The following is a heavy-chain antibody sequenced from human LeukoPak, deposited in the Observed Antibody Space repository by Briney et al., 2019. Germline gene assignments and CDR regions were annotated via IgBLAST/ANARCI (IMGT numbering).Heavy chain of an antibody. D-gene: IGHD5-18*01. Sequence: LSLTCAVYGGSFSGYYWSWIRQPPGKGLEWVSYISSSGSTIYYADSVKGRFTISRDNAKNSLYLQMNSLRAEDTAVYYCAMEGGYSYGFMDVWGKGTTVTVSS. J-gene: IGHJ6*03. CDR2: ISSSGSTI. V-gene: IGHV3-11*04. CDR3: AMEGGYSYGFMDV. CDR1: GGSFSGYY.